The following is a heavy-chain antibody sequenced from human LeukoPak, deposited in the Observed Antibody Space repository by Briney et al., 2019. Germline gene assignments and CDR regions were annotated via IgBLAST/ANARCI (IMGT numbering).Heavy chain of an antibody. CDR3: ATETIGRHYDY. V-gene: IGHV3-21*01. J-gene: IGHJ4*02. CDR2: ICPTGTDR. D-gene: IGHD1-14*01. Sequence: GGSLRLSCAASGFTFSSCGFNSVRQAPGKGLEWVSSICPTGTDRYYADSVRGRFTISRDNAKNSMYLQMDSLRDEDTAVYYCATETIGRHYDYWGQGTLLTVSS. CDR1: GFTFSSCG.